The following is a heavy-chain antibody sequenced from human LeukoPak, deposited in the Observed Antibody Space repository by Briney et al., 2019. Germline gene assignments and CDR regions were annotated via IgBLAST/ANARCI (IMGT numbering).Heavy chain of an antibody. CDR2: INQDGRDK. V-gene: IGHV3-7*01. Sequence: GGSLRLSCVASGFNFSRYGMNWLRQAPGKGLEWLANINQDGRDKYYVDSVKGRFTISRDNAKNSLYLQMNNLRVEDTAVYYCARAGYTSGYDHWGQGTLVTVSS. D-gene: IGHD6-19*01. J-gene: IGHJ5*02. CDR3: ARAGYTSGYDH. CDR1: GFNFSRYG.